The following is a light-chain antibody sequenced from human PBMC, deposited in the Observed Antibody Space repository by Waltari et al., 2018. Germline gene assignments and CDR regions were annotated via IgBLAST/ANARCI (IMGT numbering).Light chain of an antibody. Sequence: EIVMTQSPATLSVSPGERATLSCRASQSVRSNLGWYQQKPGQAPRLPIYGASTRATGIPARFSGSGSGTEFTLTINSLQSEDFAVYYCQQYDNWPPLTFGGVTKVEI. V-gene: IGKV3-15*01. CDR1: QSVRSN. J-gene: IGKJ4*01. CDR3: QQYDNWPPLT. CDR2: GAS.